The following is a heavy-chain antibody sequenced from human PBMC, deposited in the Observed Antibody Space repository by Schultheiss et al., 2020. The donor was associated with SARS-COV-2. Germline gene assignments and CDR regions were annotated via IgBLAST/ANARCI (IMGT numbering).Heavy chain of an antibody. V-gene: IGHV4-34*01. J-gene: IGHJ6*02. CDR3: ARHGGSNYVVAYYYGMDV. D-gene: IGHD3-16*01. CDR2: INHSGSA. CDR1: GGSFSGYY. Sequence: SETLSLTCAVYGGSFSGYYWSWIRQPPGKGLEWIGEINHSGSAYYNPSLKSRVTISVDTSKSQFSLKLRSVTAADTAVYYCARHGGSNYVVAYYYGMDVWGQGTTVTVSS.